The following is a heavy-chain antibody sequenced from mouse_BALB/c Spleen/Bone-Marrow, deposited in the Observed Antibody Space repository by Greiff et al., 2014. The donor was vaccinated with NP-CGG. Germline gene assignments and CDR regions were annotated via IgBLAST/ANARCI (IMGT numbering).Heavy chain of an antibody. D-gene: IGHD3-3*01. V-gene: IGHV5-17*02. Sequence: DVMLVESGGGLVQPGGSRKLSCAASGFTFSSSGMHWVRQAPENGLEWVAYISSGSSTIYYADTMKGRFTISRDNPKNTLFLQMTSLRSEDTAMYYCTRSGTLGAMDYWGQGTSVTVSS. CDR3: TRSGTLGAMDY. CDR1: GFTFSSSG. J-gene: IGHJ4*01. CDR2: ISSGSSTI.